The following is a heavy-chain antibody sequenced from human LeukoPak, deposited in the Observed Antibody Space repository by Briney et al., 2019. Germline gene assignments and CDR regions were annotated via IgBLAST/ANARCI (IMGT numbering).Heavy chain of an antibody. V-gene: IGHV4-34*01. J-gene: IGHJ5*02. Sequence: SETLSLTCAVYGGSFSGYYWSWIRQPPGKGLEWIGEINHSGRTNYNPSLKSRVTISVDTSKNQFSLKLSSVTAADTAVYYCARAIFLTDWFDPWGQGTLVTVSS. D-gene: IGHD3-9*01. CDR1: GGSFSGYY. CDR2: INHSGRT. CDR3: ARAIFLTDWFDP.